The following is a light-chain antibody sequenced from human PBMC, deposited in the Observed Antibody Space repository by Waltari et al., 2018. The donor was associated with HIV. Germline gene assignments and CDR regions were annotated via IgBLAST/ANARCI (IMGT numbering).Light chain of an antibody. V-gene: IGLV2-8*01. Sequence: QSALTQPPSASGSPGQAGTISCKGKNREVGGYKDVSGYQQHPGKAPKLMIYEVFKRPSGVPDRFSGSKSGNTASLTVSGLQAEDEADYYCTSYAGRNTLVFGGGTKLTVL. CDR3: TSYAGRNTLV. CDR1: NREVGGYKD. J-gene: IGLJ2*01. CDR2: EVF.